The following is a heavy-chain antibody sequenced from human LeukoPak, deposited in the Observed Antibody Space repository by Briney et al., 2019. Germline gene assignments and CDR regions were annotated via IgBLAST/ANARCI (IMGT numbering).Heavy chain of an antibody. CDR3: ARLSAGIGGHYYYYMDV. Sequence: SETLSLTCTVSGGSISSYYWSWIRQPPGKGLEWIGEINHSGSTNYNPSLKSRVTISVDTSKNQFSLKLSSVTAADTAVYYCARLSAGIGGHYYYYMDVWGKGTTVTISS. CDR1: GGSISSYY. J-gene: IGHJ6*03. D-gene: IGHD6-13*01. CDR2: INHSGST. V-gene: IGHV4-34*01.